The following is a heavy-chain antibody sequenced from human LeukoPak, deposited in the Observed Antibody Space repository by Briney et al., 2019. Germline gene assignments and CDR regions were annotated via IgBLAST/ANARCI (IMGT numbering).Heavy chain of an antibody. D-gene: IGHD2-2*01. Sequence: GASVKVSCKASGYTFTSYDINWVRQATGQGLEWMGWMNPNSGNTGYAQKFQGRVTMTRNTSISTAYMELSSLRSEDTAVYYCARALTYCSSTSCYGGAFDIWGQGTMVTVSS. CDR1: GYTFTSYD. J-gene: IGHJ3*02. CDR3: ARALTYCSSTSCYGGAFDI. CDR2: MNPNSGNT. V-gene: IGHV1-8*01.